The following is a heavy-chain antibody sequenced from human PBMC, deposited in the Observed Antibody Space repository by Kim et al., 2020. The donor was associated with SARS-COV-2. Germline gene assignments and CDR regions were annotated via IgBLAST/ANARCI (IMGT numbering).Heavy chain of an antibody. D-gene: IGHD3-22*01. CDR2: IKSDGIGT. Sequence: GGSLRLSCVASGFTFSDYWMNWVRQIPGEGLVWVSRIKSDGIGTTYADSVRGRFIISRDNAKNTLHLGMNSLTIEDTAVYYGASWRRGVDTTPDRSPYVYTEIDVWGQETTVTVSS. V-gene: IGHV3-74*01. J-gene: IGHJ6*02. CDR1: GFTFSDYW. CDR3: ASWRRGVDTTPDRSPYVYTEIDV.